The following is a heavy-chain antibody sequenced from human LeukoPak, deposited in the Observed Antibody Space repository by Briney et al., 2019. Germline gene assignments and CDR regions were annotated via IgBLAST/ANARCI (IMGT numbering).Heavy chain of an antibody. V-gene: IGHV4-31*03. CDR3: ARVHSPITMIAPGWFDP. Sequence: PSQTLSLTCTVSGGSISSGGYYWSWIRQHPGKGLEWIGYIYYSGSTYYNPSLKSRVTISVDTSKNQFSLKLSSVTAADTAVYYCARVHSPITMIAPGWFDPWGQGTLVTVSS. CDR1: GGSISSGGYY. CDR2: IYYSGST. D-gene: IGHD3-22*01. J-gene: IGHJ5*02.